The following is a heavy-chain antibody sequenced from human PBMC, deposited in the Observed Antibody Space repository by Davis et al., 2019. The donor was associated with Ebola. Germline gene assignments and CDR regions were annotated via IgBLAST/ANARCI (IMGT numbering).Heavy chain of an antibody. D-gene: IGHD3-10*01. V-gene: IGHV3-21*01. Sequence: PGGSLRLSCAASGFTFSSYSMNWVRQAPGKGLEWVSSISSSSSYIYYADSVKGRFTISRDNAKNSLYLQMNSLRAEDTAVYYCAREVWFRVYGMDVWGQGTTVTVSS. J-gene: IGHJ6*02. CDR1: GFTFSSYS. CDR2: ISSSSSYI. CDR3: AREVWFRVYGMDV.